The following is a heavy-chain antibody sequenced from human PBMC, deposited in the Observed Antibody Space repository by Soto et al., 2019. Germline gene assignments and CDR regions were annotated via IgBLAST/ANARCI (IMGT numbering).Heavy chain of an antibody. J-gene: IGHJ2*01. CDR3: ARDRGQQMTTVVTRNWYFDL. CDR2: ISSSSSYI. Sequence: EVQLVESGGGLVKPGGSLRLSCAASGFTFSSYSMNWVRQAPGKGLEWVSSISSSSSYIYYADSVKGRFTISRDNAKNSLYLQMNSLRAEDTAVYYCARDRGQQMTTVVTRNWYFDLWGRGTLVTVSS. CDR1: GFTFSSYS. V-gene: IGHV3-21*01. D-gene: IGHD4-17*01.